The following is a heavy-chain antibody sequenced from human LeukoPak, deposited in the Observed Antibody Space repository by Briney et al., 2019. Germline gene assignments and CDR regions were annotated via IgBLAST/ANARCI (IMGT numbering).Heavy chain of an antibody. Sequence: PGGSLRLSCAASGFTFSRSWMSWVRQPPGKGLEWVANMSPDGSTKYHMDSVKGRFTISRDNAKDSLYLEMSRLRDDDTAMYYCATGASGSWDFGGQGTLVTVSS. CDR3: ATGASGSWDF. V-gene: IGHV3-7*03. CDR1: GFTFSRSW. J-gene: IGHJ4*02. CDR2: MSPDGSTK. D-gene: IGHD6-13*01.